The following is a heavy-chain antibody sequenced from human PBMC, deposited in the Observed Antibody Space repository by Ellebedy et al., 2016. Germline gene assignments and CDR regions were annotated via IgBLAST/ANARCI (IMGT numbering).Heavy chain of an antibody. V-gene: IGHV3-49*03. J-gene: IGHJ4*02. D-gene: IGHD5-12*01. CDR1: GFTFGDYA. CDR2: IRSKSYGGTT. Sequence: GESLKISXTASGFTFGDYAMRWFRQAPGKGLDWVGFIRSKSYGGTTEYAASVKGRFTISKDDSKSIAYLQMNSLKTEDTAVYYCTRDTPSRGYNLFFPAEVGYWGQGTLVTVSS. CDR3: TRDTPSRGYNLFFPAEVGY.